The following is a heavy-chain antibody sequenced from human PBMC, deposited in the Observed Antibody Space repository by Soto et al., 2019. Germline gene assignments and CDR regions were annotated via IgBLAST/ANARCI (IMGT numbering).Heavy chain of an antibody. CDR3: ARRGYSGYDYYFDY. D-gene: IGHD5-12*01. J-gene: IGHJ4*02. V-gene: IGHV3-23*01. CDR1: GFTFSSYA. Sequence: EVQLLESGGGLVQPGGSLRLSCAASGFTFSSYAMSWVRQAPGKGLEWVSDISGSGGSTYYADSVKGRFTISRDNPKNALYLQMNSLRAEDTAVYYCARRGYSGYDYYFDYWGQGTLVTVSS. CDR2: ISGSGGST.